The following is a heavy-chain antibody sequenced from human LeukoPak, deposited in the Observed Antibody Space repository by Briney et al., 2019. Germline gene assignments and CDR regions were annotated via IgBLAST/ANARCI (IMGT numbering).Heavy chain of an antibody. CDR3: ARSMTTVSRFDY. CDR2: ISSSSSYI. J-gene: IGHJ4*02. D-gene: IGHD4-11*01. Sequence: GGSLRLSCAASGFTFSEHWMTWVRQAPGKGLEWVSSISSSSSYIYYADSVKGRFTISRDNAKNSLYLQMNSLRAEDTAVYYCARSMTTVSRFDYWGQGTLVTVSS. V-gene: IGHV3-21*01. CDR1: GFTFSEHW.